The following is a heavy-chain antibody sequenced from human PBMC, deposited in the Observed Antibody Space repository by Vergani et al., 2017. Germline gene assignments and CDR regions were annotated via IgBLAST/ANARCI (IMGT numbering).Heavy chain of an antibody. CDR2: IYFSGST. D-gene: IGHD1-26*01. V-gene: IGHV4-30-4*01. J-gene: IGHJ3*02. Sequence: QVQLQESGPGLVKPSQTLTLTCTVSGGAIHNADYYWNWIRHSPGKGLEWIGYIYFSGSTYYNPSLNSRVTISLDRSRSQFSLRLSSVSVADTAVYYCAXQFHSAWDGAFDIWGQGTFVTVSP. CDR1: GGAIHNADYY. CDR3: AXQFHSAWDGAFDI.